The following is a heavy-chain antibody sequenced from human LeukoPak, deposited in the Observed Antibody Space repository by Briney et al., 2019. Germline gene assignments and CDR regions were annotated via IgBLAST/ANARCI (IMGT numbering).Heavy chain of an antibody. CDR1: GGSFNGYY. Sequence: NPSETLSLTCAVYGGSFNGYYWSWIRQPPGKGLEWIGEINHSGSTNYNPSLKSRVTISVDTSKNQFSLKLSSVTAADTAVYYCAGASGESQTFDYWGQGTLVTVSS. CDR3: AGASGESQTFDY. CDR2: INHSGST. J-gene: IGHJ4*02. D-gene: IGHD3-10*01. V-gene: IGHV4-34*01.